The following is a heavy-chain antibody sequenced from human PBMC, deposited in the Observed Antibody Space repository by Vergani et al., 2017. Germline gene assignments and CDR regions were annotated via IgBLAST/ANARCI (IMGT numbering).Heavy chain of an antibody. CDR1: GYTFSSYA. CDR3: AKVPGYCSGGSCLEDY. D-gene: IGHD2-15*01. V-gene: IGHV3-30*01. CDR2: ISYDGSNK. J-gene: IGHJ4*02. Sequence: QVQLVQSGAEVKKPGASVKVSCKASGYTFSSYAMHWVRQAPGKGLEWVAVISYDGSNKYYADSVKGRFTISRDNSKNTLYLQMNSLRAEDTAVYYCAKVPGYCSGGSCLEDYWGQGTLVTVSS.